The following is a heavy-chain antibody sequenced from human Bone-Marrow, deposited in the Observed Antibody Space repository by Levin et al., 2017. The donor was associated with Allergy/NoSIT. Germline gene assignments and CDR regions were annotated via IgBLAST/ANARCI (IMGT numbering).Heavy chain of an antibody. Sequence: GGSLRLSCAASGFTFSSYDMHWVRQATGKGLEWVSAIGTAGDTYYPGSVKGRFTISRENAKNSLYLQMNSLRAGDTAVYYCARSLYYYDSSGHQNAFDIWGQGTMVTVSS. CDR1: GFTFSSYD. CDR2: IGTAGDT. V-gene: IGHV3-13*01. CDR3: ARSLYYYDSSGHQNAFDI. J-gene: IGHJ3*02. D-gene: IGHD3-22*01.